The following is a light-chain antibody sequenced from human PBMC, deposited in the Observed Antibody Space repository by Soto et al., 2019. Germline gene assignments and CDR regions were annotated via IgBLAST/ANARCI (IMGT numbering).Light chain of an antibody. CDR2: DVS. J-gene: IGLJ3*02. V-gene: IGLV2-14*01. CDR1: SRDVGNYNF. CDR3: SSYTSGSVL. Sequence: QSVLTQPASVSGSPGQSITGSCTGTSRDVGNYNFVSWYQQHPGKAPKVIIYDVSNRPSGVSDRFSASKSGNTASLTISGLQTEDEAVYFCSSYTSGSVLFGGGTKVTVL.